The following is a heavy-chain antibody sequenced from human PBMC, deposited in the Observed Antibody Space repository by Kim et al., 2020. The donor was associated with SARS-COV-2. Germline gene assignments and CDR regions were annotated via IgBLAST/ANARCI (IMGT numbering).Heavy chain of an antibody. Sequence: ASVKVSCKASGYTFTSYYMHWVRQAPGQGLEWMGIINPSGGSTSYAQKFQGRVTMTSDTSTSTVYMELSSLRSEDTAVYYCARDLVGCSGGSCYLRMDVWGQGTTVTVSS. J-gene: IGHJ6*02. V-gene: IGHV1-46*01. CDR2: INPSGGST. CDR1: GYTFTSYY. CDR3: ARDLVGCSGGSCYLRMDV. D-gene: IGHD2-15*01.